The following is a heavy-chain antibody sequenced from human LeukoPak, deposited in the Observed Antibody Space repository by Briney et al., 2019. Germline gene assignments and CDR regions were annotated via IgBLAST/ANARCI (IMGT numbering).Heavy chain of an antibody. J-gene: IGHJ4*02. Sequence: GGSLRLSCTASGFTVSTKYMSWVRQAPGKGLEWVSVIYSGGSTYYADSVKGRFTISRDNSKNTLYLQVNSLRAEDTAVYYCVMRGGCSGGSCYPYYFDYWGQGTLVTVSS. CDR2: IYSGGST. V-gene: IGHV3-66*01. CDR1: GFTVSTKY. CDR3: VMRGGCSGGSCYPYYFDY. D-gene: IGHD2-15*01.